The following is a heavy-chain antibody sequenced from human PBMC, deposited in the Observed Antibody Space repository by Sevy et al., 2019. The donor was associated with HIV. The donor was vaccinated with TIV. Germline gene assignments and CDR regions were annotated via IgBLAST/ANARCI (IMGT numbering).Heavy chain of an antibody. CDR1: GFTFSSYW. Sequence: GGSLRLSCAASGFTFSSYWMTWVRQAPGKGLEWVANINRDGSEKYYVDSVKGRFTISRDDAKNSLYLQLSSLRAEDTAVFYCARERGELKVLGRRVQNAYDAFDIWGQGTMVTVSS. D-gene: IGHD1-26*01. J-gene: IGHJ3*02. CDR3: ARERGELKVLGRRVQNAYDAFDI. CDR2: INRDGSEK. V-gene: IGHV3-7*01.